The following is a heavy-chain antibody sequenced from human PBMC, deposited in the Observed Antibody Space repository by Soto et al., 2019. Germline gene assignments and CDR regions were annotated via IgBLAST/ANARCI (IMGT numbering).Heavy chain of an antibody. CDR1: GFTFSSYW. J-gene: IGHJ6*02. V-gene: IGHV3-7*01. CDR2: IKQDGSEK. D-gene: IGHD1-26*01. Sequence: GGSLRLSCAASGFTFSSYWMSWVRQAPGKGLEWVANIKQDGSEKYYVDSVKGRFTISRDNAKNSLYLQMNSLRAEDTAVYYCARIVEWELPSGMDVWGQGTTVTVSS. CDR3: ARIVEWELPSGMDV.